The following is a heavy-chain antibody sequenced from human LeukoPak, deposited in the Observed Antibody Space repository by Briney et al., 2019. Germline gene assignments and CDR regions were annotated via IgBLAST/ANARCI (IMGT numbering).Heavy chain of an antibody. CDR3: ARDLRPLLWFGELSELYYGMDV. V-gene: IGHV4-4*02. CDR2: IYHSGST. D-gene: IGHD3-10*01. CDR1: GGSISSSNW. J-gene: IGHJ6*02. Sequence: SETLSFTCAVSGGSISSSNWWSWVRQPPGKGLEWIGEIYHSGSTNYNPSLKSRVTISVDKSKNQFSLKLSSVTAADTAVYYCARDLRPLLWFGELSELYYGMDVWGQGTTVTVSS.